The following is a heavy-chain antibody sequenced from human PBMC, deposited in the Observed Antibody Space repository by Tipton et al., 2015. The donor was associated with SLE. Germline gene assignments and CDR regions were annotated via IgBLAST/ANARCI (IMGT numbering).Heavy chain of an antibody. V-gene: IGHV4-61*08. Sequence: LRLSCAVSGGSLNSGGYSWSWIRQPPGKGLEWIGYIHHSGTTNYNPSLQSRVTISRDPSKNQFSLKLSSATAADTAVYYCARDQVGVGDFDYWGQGTLVTVSS. CDR1: GGSLNSGGYS. D-gene: IGHD1-26*01. CDR3: ARDQVGVGDFDY. CDR2: IHHSGTT. J-gene: IGHJ4*02.